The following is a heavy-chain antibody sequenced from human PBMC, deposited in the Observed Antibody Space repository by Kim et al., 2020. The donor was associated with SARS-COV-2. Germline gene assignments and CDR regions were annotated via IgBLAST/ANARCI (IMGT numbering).Heavy chain of an antibody. D-gene: IGHD3-3*01. CDR3: ARGQVLRFLEWLSNTNYYYYGMDV. CDR1: GGSFSGYY. J-gene: IGHJ6*02. CDR2: INHSGST. Sequence: SETLSLTCAVYGGSFSGYYWSWIRQPPGKGLEWIGEINHSGSTNYNPSLKSRVTISVDTSKNQFSLKLSSVTAADTAVYYCARGQVLRFLEWLSNTNYYYYGMDVWGQGTTVTVSS. V-gene: IGHV4-34*01.